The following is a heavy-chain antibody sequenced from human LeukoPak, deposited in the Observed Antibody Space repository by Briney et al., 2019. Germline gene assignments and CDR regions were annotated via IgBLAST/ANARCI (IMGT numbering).Heavy chain of an antibody. Sequence: GGSLRLSCAASGFTFSTYWVTWVRQAPGKGLEWVANIKQDGSEKYYVDSVKGRFAISRDNAKNSLYLQMNSLRADDTAVYYCARAVAYYYVSGNYYPGAFDVWGQGTMVTVSS. CDR2: IKQDGSEK. V-gene: IGHV3-7*05. CDR3: ARAVAYYYVSGNYYPGAFDV. D-gene: IGHD3-10*01. J-gene: IGHJ3*01. CDR1: GFTFSTYW.